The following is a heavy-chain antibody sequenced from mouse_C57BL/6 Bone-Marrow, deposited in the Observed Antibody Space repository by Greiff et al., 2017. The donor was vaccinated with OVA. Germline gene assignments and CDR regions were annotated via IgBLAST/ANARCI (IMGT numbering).Heavy chain of an antibody. CDR2: IDPENGDT. CDR1: GFNIKDDY. V-gene: IGHV14-4*01. Sequence: EVKVVESGAELVRPGASVKLSCTASGFNIKDDYMHWVKQRPEQGLEWIGWIDPENGDTEYASKFQGKATITADTSSNTAYLQLSSLTSEDTAVYYCTTLYYYGSSYYWYFDVWGTGTTVTVSS. J-gene: IGHJ1*03. D-gene: IGHD1-1*01. CDR3: TTLYYYGSSYYWYFDV.